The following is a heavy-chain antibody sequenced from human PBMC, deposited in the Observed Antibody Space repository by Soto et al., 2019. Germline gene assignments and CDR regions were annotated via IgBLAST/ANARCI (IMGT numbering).Heavy chain of an antibody. J-gene: IGHJ4*02. CDR2: IWYDESHR. CDR3: ARDSSGGDAYPDY. D-gene: IGHD2-15*01. CDR1: GFSSSSYG. Sequence: HLGWSRRLSCAASGFSSSSYGMHWVRQSPGKGLEWVAVIWYDESHRYFAESVKGRFTISRDSSKKTLYLQMSSLRAEDTAVYYCARDSSGGDAYPDYWGQGTQVTVSS. V-gene: IGHV3-33*08.